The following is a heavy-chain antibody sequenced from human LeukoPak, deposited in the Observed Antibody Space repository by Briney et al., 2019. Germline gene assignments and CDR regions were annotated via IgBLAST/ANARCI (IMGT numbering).Heavy chain of an antibody. CDR1: GFTFSSYA. V-gene: IGHV3-23*01. CDR2: ISGSGGST. D-gene: IGHD3-22*01. J-gene: IGHJ4*02. Sequence: PGGSLRLSCAASGFTFSSYAMSWVRQAPGKGLEWVSAISGSGGSTYYADSVKGRFTISRDNSKNTLYLQMNSLRAEDTAVYYCAKDVSSLSYYYDSSGYSFDYWGQGTLVTVSS. CDR3: AKDVSSLSYYYDSSGYSFDY.